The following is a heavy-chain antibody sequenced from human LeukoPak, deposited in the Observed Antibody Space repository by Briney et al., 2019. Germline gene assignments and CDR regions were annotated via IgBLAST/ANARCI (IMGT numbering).Heavy chain of an antibody. CDR3: ARGYSGSYGRYDY. CDR2: FYYSGNT. CDR1: GGSISSFY. Sequence: SETLSLTCTVSGGSISSFYWSWIRQPPGKGLEWIGYFYYSGNTNYNPSPKNRVTISVDTSKNQFSLKLSSVTAADTAVYYCARGYSGSYGRYDYWGQGTLASVSS. D-gene: IGHD1-26*01. J-gene: IGHJ4*02. V-gene: IGHV4-59*01.